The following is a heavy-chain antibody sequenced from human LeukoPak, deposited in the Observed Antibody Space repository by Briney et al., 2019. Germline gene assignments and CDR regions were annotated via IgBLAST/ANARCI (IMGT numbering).Heavy chain of an antibody. Sequence: SETLSLTCAVYGGSFSAYYWTWIRQPPGKGLEWIGEINHSGSSNYNSSLRSRVTISVDTSYKQFSLRLSSVTAADMAVYYCAPRGDIEHSYVYGKWFDPWGQGTRVTVSS. J-gene: IGHJ5*02. CDR2: INHSGSS. CDR3: APRGDIEHSYVYGKWFDP. CDR1: GGSFSAYY. V-gene: IGHV4-34*01. D-gene: IGHD5-18*01.